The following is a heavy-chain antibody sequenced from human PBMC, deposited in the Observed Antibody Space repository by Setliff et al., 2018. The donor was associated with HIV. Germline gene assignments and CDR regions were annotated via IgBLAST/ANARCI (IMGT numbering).Heavy chain of an antibody. CDR2: ISAYNGNT. V-gene: IGHV1-18*01. CDR3: ARGPPIVVVPAALLTFDY. Sequence: ASVKVSCKASGYTFTSYGISWVRQAPGQGLEWMGWISAYNGNTNYAQMLQGRVTMTTDTSTSTAYMELRSLRSDDTAVYYCARGPPIVVVPAALLTFDYWGQGTLVTVSS. CDR1: GYTFTSYG. D-gene: IGHD2-2*01. J-gene: IGHJ4*02.